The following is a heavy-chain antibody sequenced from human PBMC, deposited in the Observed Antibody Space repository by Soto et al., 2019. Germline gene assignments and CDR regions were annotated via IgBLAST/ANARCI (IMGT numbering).Heavy chain of an antibody. CDR3: ASGIQLWLRRINNGYSG. D-gene: IGHD5-18*01. J-gene: IGHJ4*02. Sequence: QVQLVQSGAEVKKPESSVKVSCKAPGGTFSTYAISWVRQAPGQGLEWMGGIIPMFGTANYATRFQDRVTITADEATNTVYMVLSSLRSEDTAVYFCASGIQLWLRRINNGYSGWGQGPLVTVSS. V-gene: IGHV1-69*12. CDR2: IIPMFGTA. CDR1: GGTFSTYA.